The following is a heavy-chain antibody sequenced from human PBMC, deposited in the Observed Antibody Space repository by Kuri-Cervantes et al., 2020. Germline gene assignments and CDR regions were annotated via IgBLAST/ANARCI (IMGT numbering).Heavy chain of an antibody. CDR3: ARGARDSSGYYPRY. Sequence: GGSLRLSCAASGFTFDDYAMHWVRQAPGKGLEWVSGISWNSGSIGYADSVKGRFTISRDNSKNTLYLQMNSLRAEDTAVYYCARGARDSSGYYPRYWGQGTLVTVSS. D-gene: IGHD3-22*01. CDR2: ISWNSGSI. V-gene: IGHV3-9*01. J-gene: IGHJ4*02. CDR1: GFTFDDYA.